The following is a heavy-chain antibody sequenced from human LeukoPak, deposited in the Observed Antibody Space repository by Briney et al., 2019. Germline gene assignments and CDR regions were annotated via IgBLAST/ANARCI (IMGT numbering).Heavy chain of an antibody. CDR2: IIPIFGTA. CDR3: ASQYDYVWGSYRFDY. Sequence: SVKVSCKASGGTLSSYAISWVRQAPGQGLEWMGGIIPIFGTANYAQKFQGRVTITADESTSTAYMELSSLRSEDTAVYYCASQYDYVWGSYRFDYWGQGTLVTVSS. V-gene: IGHV1-69*13. D-gene: IGHD3-16*02. CDR1: GGTLSSYA. J-gene: IGHJ4*02.